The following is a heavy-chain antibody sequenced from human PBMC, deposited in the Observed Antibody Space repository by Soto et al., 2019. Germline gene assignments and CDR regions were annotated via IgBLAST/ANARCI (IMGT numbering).Heavy chain of an antibody. J-gene: IGHJ5*02. CDR1: GFTFSSYA. CDR2: ISGSGGST. D-gene: IGHD1-7*01. Sequence: GGSLRLSCAASGFTFSSYAMSWVRQAPGKGLEWVSAISGSGGSTYYADSVKGRFTISRDNSKNTLYLQMNSLRAEDTAVYYCAEGNWNYGVGWFDPWGQGTLVTVSS. V-gene: IGHV3-23*01. CDR3: AEGNWNYGVGWFDP.